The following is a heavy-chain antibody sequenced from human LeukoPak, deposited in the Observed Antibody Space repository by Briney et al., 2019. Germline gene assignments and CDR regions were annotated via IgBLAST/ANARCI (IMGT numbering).Heavy chain of an antibody. V-gene: IGHV3-11*01. J-gene: IGHJ4*02. CDR2: ISSTGSTI. Sequence: GGSLRLSCAASGFTFSDFSMSWIRHAPGKGLEWLAYISSTGSTIYYADSVRGRFTISRDKAKRSVYLQMDSLRVEDTAVYYCVRDLGSDSSGYYHYWCQGTLVIVSS. D-gene: IGHD3-22*01. CDR1: GFTFSDFS. CDR3: VRDLGSDSSGYYHY.